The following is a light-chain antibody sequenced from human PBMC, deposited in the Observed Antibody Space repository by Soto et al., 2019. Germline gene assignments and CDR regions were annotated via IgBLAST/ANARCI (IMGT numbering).Light chain of an antibody. CDR2: AAS. Sequence: DIQMTQSPSSLSASVGARVTITCRASQSISSYLNWYQQKLGKAPKLLIYAASSLQSGVPSRLSGSRSWTDFTLTISSLQTEDFATYYCQQSYSTLITFGQGTRLEIK. CDR3: QQSYSTLIT. V-gene: IGKV1-39*01. CDR1: QSISSY. J-gene: IGKJ5*01.